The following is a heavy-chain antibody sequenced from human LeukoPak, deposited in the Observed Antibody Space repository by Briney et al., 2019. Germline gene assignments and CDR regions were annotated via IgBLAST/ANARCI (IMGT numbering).Heavy chain of an antibody. V-gene: IGHV3-48*01. CDR3: ARDRGADSSGWYSYY. J-gene: IGHJ4*02. Sequence: GGSLRLSCEASGFTFSSYSMNWVRQAPGKGLEWVSYISSSSSTIYYADSVKGRFTISRDNAKNSLYLQMNSLRAEDTAVYYCARDRGADSSGWYSYYWGQGTLVTVSS. D-gene: IGHD6-19*01. CDR1: GFTFSSYS. CDR2: ISSSSSTI.